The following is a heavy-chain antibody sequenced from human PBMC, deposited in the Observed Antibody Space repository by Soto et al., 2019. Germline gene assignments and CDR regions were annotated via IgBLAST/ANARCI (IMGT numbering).Heavy chain of an antibody. D-gene: IGHD3-9*01. CDR2: ISYDGSNK. J-gene: IGHJ4*02. CDR1: GFTFSDHY. V-gene: IGHV3-30*18. CDR3: AKGPVLRYFDWLLYQQRVSGYFDY. Sequence: GGSLRLSCAASGFTFSDHYMDWVRQAPGKGLEWVAVISYDGSNKYYADSVKGRFTISRDNSKNTLYLQMNSLRAEDTAVYYCAKGPVLRYFDWLLYQQRVSGYFDYSGQGTLVTVSS.